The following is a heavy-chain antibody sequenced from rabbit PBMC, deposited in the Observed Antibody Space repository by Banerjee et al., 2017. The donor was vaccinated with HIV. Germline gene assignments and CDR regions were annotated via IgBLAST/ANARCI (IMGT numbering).Heavy chain of an antibody. V-gene: IGHV1S47*01. CDR3: VRDGL. Sequence: QEQLVESGGGLVQPGGSLKLSCKASGFDFSSYGVSWVRQAPGKGLEWIGYIDPVFGSTYYASWVNGRFTISSHNAQNTLYLQLNSLTAADTATYFCVRDGLWGQGTLVTVS. CDR1: GFDFSSYG. J-gene: IGHJ4*01. CDR2: IDPVFGST.